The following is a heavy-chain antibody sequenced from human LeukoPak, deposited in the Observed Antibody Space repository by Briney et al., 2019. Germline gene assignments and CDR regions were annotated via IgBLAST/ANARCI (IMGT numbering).Heavy chain of an antibody. CDR2: ITATGDTA. CDR1: GFTFTKCA. Sequence: GGSLRLSCVASGFTFTKCAMSWIRQAPGKGLEWVAIITATGDTAYYADSVKGRFTISRDNAKNSLYLQMNSLRAEDTAVYYCARGRVDYYGSGSYLDDYWGQGTLVTVSS. CDR3: ARGRVDYYGSGSYLDDY. D-gene: IGHD3-10*01. J-gene: IGHJ4*02. V-gene: IGHV3-23*01.